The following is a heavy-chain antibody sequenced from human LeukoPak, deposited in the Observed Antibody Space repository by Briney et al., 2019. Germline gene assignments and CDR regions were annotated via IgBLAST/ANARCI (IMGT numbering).Heavy chain of an antibody. D-gene: IGHD1-26*01. V-gene: IGHV3-48*01. J-gene: IGHJ4*02. CDR2: ISSSSSTI. CDR1: GFTFSSYS. Sequence: PGGSLRLSCAASGFTFSSYSMNWVRQAPGKGLEWVSYISSSSSTIYYADSVKGRFTISRDNAKNSLYLQMNSLRAEDTAVYYCARDRTEYSGSYYMHFDYWGQGTLVTVSS. CDR3: ARDRTEYSGSYYMHFDY.